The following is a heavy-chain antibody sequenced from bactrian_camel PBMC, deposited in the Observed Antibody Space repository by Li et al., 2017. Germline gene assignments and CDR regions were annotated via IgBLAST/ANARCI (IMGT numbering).Heavy chain of an antibody. CDR1: GFTFSSFG. Sequence: HVQLVESGGGLVQPGGSLRLSCAASGFTFSSFGMMWVRQAPGKGLEWVSGIYSDGSNADYAGHTYYTDSVKGRFTVSRDNAKNTLSLQINSLEPEDTAMYYCAANALRCWRLRAEAFGYWGQGTQVTVS. D-gene: IGHD1*01. CDR2: IYSDGSNADYAGHT. V-gene: IGHV3S6*01. J-gene: IGHJ6*01. CDR3: AANALRCWRLRAEAFGY.